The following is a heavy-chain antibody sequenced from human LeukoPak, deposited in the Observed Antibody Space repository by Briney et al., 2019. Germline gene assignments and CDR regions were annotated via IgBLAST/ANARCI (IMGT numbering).Heavy chain of an antibody. D-gene: IGHD3-22*01. CDR1: GFTFSSYE. CDR3: ARVYYDSSGYYYYFDY. CDR2: ISSSGSTI. Sequence: QPGGSLRLSCAASGFTFSSYEMNWVRQAPGKGLEWVSYISSSGSTIYYADSVKGRFAISRDNAKNSLYLQMNSLRYEDTAVYYCARVYYDSSGYYYYFDYWGQGTLVTVSS. V-gene: IGHV3-48*03. J-gene: IGHJ4*02.